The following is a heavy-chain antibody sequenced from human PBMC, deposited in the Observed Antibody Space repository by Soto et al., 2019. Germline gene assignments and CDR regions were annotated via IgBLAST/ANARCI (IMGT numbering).Heavy chain of an antibody. D-gene: IGHD3-9*01. J-gene: IGHJ5*02. V-gene: IGHV5-51*01. Sequence: GESLKLSCMGSGYKVSTWHNFTSYWIAWVRQMPGEGLEWMGIIYPGDSDTRYSPSFQGQVTISADKSINSVYLQWSSLKASDTATYYCATHVPGILTGYYLWGQGTLVTVSS. CDR2: IYPGDSDT. CDR1: GYKVSTWHNFTSYW. CDR3: ATHVPGILTGYYL.